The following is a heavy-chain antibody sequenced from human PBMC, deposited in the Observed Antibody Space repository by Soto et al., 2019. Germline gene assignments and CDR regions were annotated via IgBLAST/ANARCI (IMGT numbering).Heavy chain of an antibody. V-gene: IGHV4-34*01. CDR3: ARGSVDTVDSSGFYEY. Sequence: KPSETLSLTCAVYGGSFSAYYWSWIRQPPGKGLEWIGEINHSGGTSYNPSLKSRVTISVDTSKSQFSLKLTSVTAADRAVYYCARGSVDTVDSSGFYEYWGRGTPVTVSS. CDR2: INHSGGT. CDR1: GGSFSAYY. D-gene: IGHD3-22*01. J-gene: IGHJ4*02.